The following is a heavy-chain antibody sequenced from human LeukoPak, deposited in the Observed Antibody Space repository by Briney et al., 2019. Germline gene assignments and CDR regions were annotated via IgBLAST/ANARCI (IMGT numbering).Heavy chain of an antibody. Sequence: SETLSLTCAVYGGSFSGYYWSWIRQPPGKGLEWIGEINHSGSTNYNPSLKSRITISVDTSKNQFSLELSSVTAADTAVYYCARGDYSNYLGLYYYYYMDVWGKGTTVTVSS. CDR1: GGSFSGYY. J-gene: IGHJ6*03. CDR3: ARGDYSNYLGLYYYYYMDV. CDR2: INHSGST. V-gene: IGHV4-34*01. D-gene: IGHD4-11*01.